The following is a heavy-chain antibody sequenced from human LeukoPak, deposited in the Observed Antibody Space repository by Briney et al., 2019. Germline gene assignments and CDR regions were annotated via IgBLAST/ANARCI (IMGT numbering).Heavy chain of an antibody. Sequence: GGSLRLSCAASGFTFSSYAMHWVRQAPGKGLEWVAVISYDGSNKYYADSVKGRFTISRHNSKNTLYLQMNSLRAEDTAVYYCARDYLSYWGQGTLVTVSS. CDR1: GFTFSSYA. CDR2: ISYDGSNK. V-gene: IGHV3-30*04. J-gene: IGHJ4*02. CDR3: ARDYLSY. D-gene: IGHD2/OR15-2a*01.